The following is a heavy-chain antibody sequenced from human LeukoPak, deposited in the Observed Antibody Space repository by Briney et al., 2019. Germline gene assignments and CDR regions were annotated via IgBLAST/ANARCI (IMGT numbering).Heavy chain of an antibody. J-gene: IGHJ4*02. CDR3: AKDLPPHSSSWLGGYFDY. CDR1: GFTFSSYA. Sequence: PGGSLRLSCAASGFTFSSYAMSWVRQAPGKGLEWVSAISGSGGSTYYADSVKGRFTISRDNSKNTLYLQMNSLRAEDTAVYYCAKDLPPHSSSWLGGYFDYWGQGTLVTVSS. V-gene: IGHV3-23*01. D-gene: IGHD6-13*01. CDR2: ISGSGGST.